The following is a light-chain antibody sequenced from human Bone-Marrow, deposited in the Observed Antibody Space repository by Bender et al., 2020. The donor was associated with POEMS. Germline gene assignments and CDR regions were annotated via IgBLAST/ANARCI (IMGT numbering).Light chain of an antibody. CDR3: SSYTGSSTRV. J-gene: IGLJ3*02. V-gene: IGLV2-14*02. CDR2: EGS. CDR1: GSDVG. Sequence: QSALTQPASVSGSPGQSITISCTGVGSDVGSWYQQHPGKAPNLILFEGSQRPSGVSDRFSGSKSGNTASLTISGLQTEDEADYYCSSYTGSSTRVFGGGTKLTVL.